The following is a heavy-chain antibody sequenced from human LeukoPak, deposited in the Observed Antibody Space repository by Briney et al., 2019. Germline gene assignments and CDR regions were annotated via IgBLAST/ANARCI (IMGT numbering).Heavy chain of an antibody. J-gene: IGHJ5*02. CDR1: GGSIGSYY. V-gene: IGHV4-4*07. CDR2: IYTSGST. CDR3: AREPSAAGKNWFDP. Sequence: SETLSLTCTVSGGSIGSYYWSWIRQPAGKGLEWIGRIYTSGSTNYNPSLKSRVTMSVDTSKNQFSLKLSSVTAADTAVYYCAREPSAAGKNWFDPWGQGTLVTVSS. D-gene: IGHD6-13*01.